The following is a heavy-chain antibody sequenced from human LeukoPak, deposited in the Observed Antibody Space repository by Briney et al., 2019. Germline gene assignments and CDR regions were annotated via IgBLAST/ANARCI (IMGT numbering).Heavy chain of an antibody. Sequence: SETLSLTCTVSGYSISSGYYLGWIRQPPGKGLEWIGSIYHSGSTYYNPSLKSRATISVDTSKNQFSLKLSSVTAADTAVYYCARGEWELGPDYWGQGTLVTVSS. CDR3: ARGEWELGPDY. V-gene: IGHV4-38-2*02. CDR1: GYSISSGYY. CDR2: IYHSGST. J-gene: IGHJ4*02. D-gene: IGHD1-26*01.